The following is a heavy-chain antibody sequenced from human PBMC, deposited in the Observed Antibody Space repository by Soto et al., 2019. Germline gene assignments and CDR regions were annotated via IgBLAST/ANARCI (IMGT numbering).Heavy chain of an antibody. Sequence: EVQLVESGGGLVQPGRSLRLSCAASGFTFDDYAMHWVRQAPGKGLEWVSGISWNSGSIGYADSVKGRFTISRDNAKNSLYLQSNNLRDADTALYYWSKDIDGIAVEGPWGYGMEVWGLGTTVTVSS. J-gene: IGHJ6*02. V-gene: IGHV3-9*01. CDR2: ISWNSGSI. D-gene: IGHD6-19*01. CDR1: GFTFDDYA. CDR3: SKDIDGIAVEGPWGYGMEV.